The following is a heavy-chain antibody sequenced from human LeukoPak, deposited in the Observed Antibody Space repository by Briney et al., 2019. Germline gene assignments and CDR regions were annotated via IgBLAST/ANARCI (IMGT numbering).Heavy chain of an antibody. J-gene: IGHJ4*02. CDR2: ISGSGGST. D-gene: IGHD3-10*01. CDR3: AGRNYYGSGSYDY. CDR1: GFTFSSYG. Sequence: GGSLRLSCAASGFTFSSYGMSWVRQAPGKGLEWVSAISGSGGSTYYADSVKGRFTISRDNSKNTLYLQMNSLRAEDTALYYCAGRNYYGSGSYDYWGQGTLVTVSS. V-gene: IGHV3-23*01.